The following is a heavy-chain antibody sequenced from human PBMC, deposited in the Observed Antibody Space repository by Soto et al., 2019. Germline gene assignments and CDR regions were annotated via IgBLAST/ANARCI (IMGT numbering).Heavy chain of an antibody. J-gene: IGHJ3*02. CDR2: IYPGDSDT. V-gene: IGHV5-51*01. D-gene: IGHD3-10*01. Sequence: EVQLVQSGAEVKKPGESLKISCKGSGYSFTSYWIGWVRQMPGKGLEWMGIIYPGDSDTRYSPSFQGQVTISADKSISTAYLQWSSLKASDTAMYYCARQHVLLWFGEWRADAFDIWGQGTMVTVSS. CDR3: ARQHVLLWFGEWRADAFDI. CDR1: GYSFTSYW.